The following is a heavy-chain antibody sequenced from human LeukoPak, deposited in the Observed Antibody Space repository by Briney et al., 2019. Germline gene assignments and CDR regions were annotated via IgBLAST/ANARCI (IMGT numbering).Heavy chain of an antibody. D-gene: IGHD4-17*01. CDR3: ASIYGDYSDFDY. V-gene: IGHV4-34*01. CDR2: ITRFRSI. CDR1: GGSFSDYD. J-gene: IGHJ4*02. Sequence: KSSETLSLTCAVYGGSFSDYDCSWIRQPPGKGLEWSGEITRFRSINYNPSLKSRLTMSFDTSKNQFSLKLSSVTPPDTAIYFCASIYGDYSDFDYWGQGALVTVSS.